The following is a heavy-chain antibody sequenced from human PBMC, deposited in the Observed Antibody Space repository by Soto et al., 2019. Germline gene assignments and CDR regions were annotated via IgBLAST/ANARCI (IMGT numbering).Heavy chain of an antibody. CDR3: AKVSGYSSSWDEIAEYFQH. Sequence: PGGSLRLSCPPSGLTFSTYAMSWLRQAPGKGLEWVSAISGSGGSTYYADSVKGRFTISRDNSKNTLYLQMNSLRAEDTAVYYCAKVSGYSSSWDEIAEYFQHWGQGTLVTVSS. CDR2: ISGSGGST. D-gene: IGHD6-13*01. V-gene: IGHV3-23*01. CDR1: GLTFSTYA. J-gene: IGHJ1*01.